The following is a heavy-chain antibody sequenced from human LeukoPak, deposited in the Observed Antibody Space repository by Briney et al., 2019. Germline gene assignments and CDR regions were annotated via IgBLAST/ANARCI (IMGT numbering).Heavy chain of an antibody. CDR3: AKGFGGYCSSTSCPSDL. D-gene: IGHD2-2*01. J-gene: IGHJ5*02. CDR1: GFTFSSYA. CDR2: ISGSGGST. V-gene: IGHV3-23*01. Sequence: PGGSLRLSCAASGFTFSSYAMSWVRQAPGKGLEWVSAISGSGGSTYYADSVKGRFTISRDNSKNTLYLQMNSLRAEDTAVYYCAKGFGGYCSSTSCPSDLWGQGTLVTASS.